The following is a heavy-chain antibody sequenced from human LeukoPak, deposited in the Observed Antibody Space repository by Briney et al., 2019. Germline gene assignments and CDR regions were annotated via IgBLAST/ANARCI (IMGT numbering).Heavy chain of an antibody. J-gene: IGHJ6*02. D-gene: IGHD6-25*01. CDR3: ARDQTASGYYYGMDV. CDR1: GFTVSSNY. V-gene: IGHV3-66*01. Sequence: GGSLRLSCAASGFTVSSNYMSWVRQAPGKGLEWVSVIYSGGSTYYADSAKGRFTISRGNSKNTLYLQMNSLRAEDTAVYYCARDQTASGYYYGMDVWGQGTTVTVSS. CDR2: IYSGGST.